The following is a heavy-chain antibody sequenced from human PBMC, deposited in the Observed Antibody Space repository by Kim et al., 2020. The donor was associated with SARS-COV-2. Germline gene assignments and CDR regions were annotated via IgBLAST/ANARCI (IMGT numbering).Heavy chain of an antibody. CDR3: ARHGGPGAFDI. CDR2: T. V-gene: IGHV5-51*01. D-gene: IGHD2-15*01. J-gene: IGHJ3*02. Sequence: TRYSPSFQGQVTISADKSISTAYLQWSSLKASDTAMYYCARHGGPGAFDIWGQGTMVTVSS.